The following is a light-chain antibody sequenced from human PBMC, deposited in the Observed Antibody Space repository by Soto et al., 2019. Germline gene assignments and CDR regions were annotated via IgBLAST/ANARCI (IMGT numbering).Light chain of an antibody. V-gene: IGKV3-20*01. Sequence: EVALTQSPGTLSLSPGARATLSCRASQNIANDYLTWYQQKPGQAPRVLIYDASTRATGIPDRFSGSGSGTDFTLTISRLEPEDFADYYCHQYGNSPQTFGQGTKVDIK. CDR3: HQYGNSPQT. J-gene: IGKJ1*01. CDR1: QNIANDY. CDR2: DAS.